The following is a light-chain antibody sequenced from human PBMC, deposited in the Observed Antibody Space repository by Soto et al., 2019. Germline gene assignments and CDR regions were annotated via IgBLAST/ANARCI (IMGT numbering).Light chain of an antibody. CDR3: ETWDSKGV. CDR2: LEGSGNY. J-gene: IGLJ3*02. CDR1: SGHSSYI. Sequence: QPVLTQASSASASLGSSVKLTCTLSSGHSSYIIAWHQQQPGKAPRYLMKLEGSGNYNKGSGVPDRFSGSSSGADRYLTISNLQLEDEADYYCETWDSKGVFGGGTKLTVL. V-gene: IGLV4-60*02.